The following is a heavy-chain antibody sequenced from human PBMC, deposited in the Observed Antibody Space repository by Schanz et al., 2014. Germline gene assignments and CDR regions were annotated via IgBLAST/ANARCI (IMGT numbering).Heavy chain of an antibody. J-gene: IGHJ4*02. Sequence: VQLLQSGGALVQPGGSLRLSCSASGFTFRSYGMHWVRQAPGKGLVWVSRTSHDGSFTTFADSVKGRFTISRDNSNNTVYLQMNTLRAEDTAVYYCAREDCSATSCYFRYWGQGTLVTVSS. V-gene: IGHV3-74*01. CDR2: TSHDGSFT. CDR1: GFTFRSYG. CDR3: AREDCSATSCYFRY. D-gene: IGHD2-21*01.